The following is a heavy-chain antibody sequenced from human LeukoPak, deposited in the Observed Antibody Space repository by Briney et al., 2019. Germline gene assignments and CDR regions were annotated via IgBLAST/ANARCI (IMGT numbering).Heavy chain of an antibody. V-gene: IGHV1-69*13. J-gene: IGHJ4*02. CDR2: IIPIFGTA. D-gene: IGHD5-12*01. Sequence: SVKVSCKASGGTFSSYAVSWVRRAPGQGLEWMGGIIPIFGTADYAQKFQGRVTITADESTSTVYMELSSLRSEDTAVYYCARRVLRRGYSGYGGLDYWGQGTLVTVSS. CDR1: GGTFSSYA. CDR3: ARRVLRRGYSGYGGLDY.